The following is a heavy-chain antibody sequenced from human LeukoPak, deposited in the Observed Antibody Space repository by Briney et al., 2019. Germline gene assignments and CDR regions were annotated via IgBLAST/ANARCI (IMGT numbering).Heavy chain of an antibody. J-gene: IGHJ4*02. CDR1: GGSISSITYY. Sequence: PSETLSLTCTVSGGSISSITYYWGWIRQPPGKGLEWVVHMYYRGNTFYGPSLKRRVTISVETSKNQFSLKLRSVTAADTAVYYCARLYGNSQNYFDYWGQGTLVTVSS. V-gene: IGHV4-39*07. CDR2: MYYRGNT. CDR3: ARLYGNSQNYFDY. D-gene: IGHD4-23*01.